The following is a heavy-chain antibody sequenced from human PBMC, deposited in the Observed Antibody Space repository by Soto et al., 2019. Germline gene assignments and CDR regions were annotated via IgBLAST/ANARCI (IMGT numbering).Heavy chain of an antibody. J-gene: IGHJ5*02. V-gene: IGHV1-2*02. Sequence: AAVKVSCKASGYTFTGYYMHWVRQAPGQGLEGMGWINPNSGGTNYAQKLQGRVTMTRDTSISTAYMELSRLRSDDTAVYDCARGGLYNWNDDWFDPWGQGTLVTVSS. D-gene: IGHD1-1*01. CDR3: ARGGLYNWNDDWFDP. CDR1: GYTFTGYY. CDR2: INPNSGGT.